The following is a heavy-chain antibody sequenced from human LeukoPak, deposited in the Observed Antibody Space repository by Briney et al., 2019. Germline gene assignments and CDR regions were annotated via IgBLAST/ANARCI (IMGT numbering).Heavy chain of an antibody. CDR2: IKHDGSEE. Sequence: GGSLRLSCVASGLSISGQWMNWVRQAPGQGLEWVANIKHDGSEEYYVDSVKGRFTISRDSAQNSLYLQMNSLRDEDTAIYYCARGKIGYYYGDSDGFWGQGTLVTVSS. J-gene: IGHJ4*02. D-gene: IGHD4-17*01. V-gene: IGHV3-7*01. CDR1: GLSISGQW. CDR3: ARGKIGYYYGDSDGF.